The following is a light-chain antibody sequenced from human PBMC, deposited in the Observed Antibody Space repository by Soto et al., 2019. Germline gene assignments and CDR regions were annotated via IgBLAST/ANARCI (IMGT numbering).Light chain of an antibody. CDR1: QSVSSN. CDR3: QQYNNWPRT. Sequence: EILMTQSPATLSVSPGERATLSCWASQSVSSNLAWYQQKPGQAPRLLIYGASTRATGIPARFSGSGSGTEFTLTISRLQSEDFAVYYCQQYNNWPRTFGPGTKVDI. CDR2: GAS. J-gene: IGKJ1*01. V-gene: IGKV3-15*01.